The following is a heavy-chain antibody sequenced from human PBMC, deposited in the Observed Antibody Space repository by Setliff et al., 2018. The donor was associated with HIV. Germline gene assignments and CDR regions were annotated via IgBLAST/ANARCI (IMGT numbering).Heavy chain of an antibody. Sequence: QTGGSLRLSGAASGFTFSSRWMTWVRQAPGKGLEWVGRTRNKANGYITEYGASVQGRFTISRDNSKDSLSLQMNNLKAEDTAVYYCVRAAAGLDIWSQGIRVTVSS. CDR2: TRNKANGYIT. J-gene: IGHJ4*02. CDR3: VRAAAGLDI. CDR1: GFTFSSRW. V-gene: IGHV3-72*01.